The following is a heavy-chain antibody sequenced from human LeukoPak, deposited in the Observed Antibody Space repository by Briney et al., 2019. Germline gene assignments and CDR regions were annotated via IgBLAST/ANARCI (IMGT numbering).Heavy chain of an antibody. D-gene: IGHD5-18*01. V-gene: IGHV4-59*01. J-gene: IGHJ4*02. CDR3: ARGSRGYSYTIDY. CDR2: IYYSGST. CDR1: GGSISSYY. Sequence: SETLSLTCTVSGGSISSYYWSWIRQPPGKGLEWIGYIYYSGSTNYNPSLKSRVTISVDTSKNQFSLKLSSVTAANTAVYYCARGSRGYSYTIDYWGQGTLVTVFS.